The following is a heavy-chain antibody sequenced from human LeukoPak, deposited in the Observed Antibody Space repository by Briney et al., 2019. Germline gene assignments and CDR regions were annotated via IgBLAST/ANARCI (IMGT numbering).Heavy chain of an antibody. CDR2: IIPIFGTA. CDR3: ARDLTDIVVEHSDY. Sequence: SVKVSCKASGGTFSSYAISWVRQAPGQGLEWMGGIIPIFGTANYAQKFQGRVTITANESTSTAYMELSSLRSEDTAVYYCARDLTDIVVEHSDYWGQGTLVTVSS. V-gene: IGHV1-69*01. CDR1: GGTFSSYA. J-gene: IGHJ4*02. D-gene: IGHD2-2*01.